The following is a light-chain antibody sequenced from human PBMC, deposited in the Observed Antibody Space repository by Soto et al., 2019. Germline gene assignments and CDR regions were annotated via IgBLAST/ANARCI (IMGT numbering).Light chain of an antibody. J-gene: IGKJ1*01. CDR3: QQYVSSFRT. V-gene: IGKV3-11*01. Sequence: EIVLTQSPATLSLSPGERATLSCRASQSVNNYLAWYQQKPGQAPRLLIYDTSDRASGIPARFSGRGSGTDYTLTLSSLEPEDFAVYYCQQYVSSFRTFGQGTKVDIK. CDR2: DTS. CDR1: QSVNNY.